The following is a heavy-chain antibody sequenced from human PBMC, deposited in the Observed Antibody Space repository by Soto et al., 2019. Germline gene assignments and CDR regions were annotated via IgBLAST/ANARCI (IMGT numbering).Heavy chain of an antibody. CDR3: TRDKGKGATTVPFDY. CDR2: IRSKAYGGTT. Sequence: GGSLRLSCTASGFTFGDYAMSWFRQAPGKGLEWVGFIRSKAYGGTTEYAASVKGRFTISRDDSKSIAYLQMNSLKTEDTAVYYCTRDKGKGATTVPFDYWGQGTLVTVSS. D-gene: IGHD5-12*01. CDR1: GFTFGDYA. J-gene: IGHJ4*02. V-gene: IGHV3-49*03.